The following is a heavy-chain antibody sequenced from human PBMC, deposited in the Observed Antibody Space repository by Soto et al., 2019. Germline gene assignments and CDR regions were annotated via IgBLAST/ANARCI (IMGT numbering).Heavy chain of an antibody. CDR3: AKMSSENYYDPVFS. CDR1: GFTFSDYY. V-gene: IGHV3-11*01. J-gene: IGHJ4*02. Sequence: QVQLVESGGGSVQTSGSLRIACAASGFTFSDYYMSWVRQAPGKGLEWVSYISSSGNTIYYADSVKGRFTISRDNAKNSVYLQMNSLRAEDTALYFCAKMSSENYYDPVFSWGQGTLVTVSS. D-gene: IGHD3-22*01. CDR2: ISSSGNTI.